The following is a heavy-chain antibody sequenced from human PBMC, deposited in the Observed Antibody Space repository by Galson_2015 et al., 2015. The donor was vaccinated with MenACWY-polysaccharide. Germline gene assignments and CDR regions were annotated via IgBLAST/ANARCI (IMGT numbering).Heavy chain of an antibody. Sequence: SLRLSCAGSGFTFSTYGMNWVRQAPGKGLEWVSSIRSDASSTYYADSVKGRFTISRDNAQNSLYLQMSSLRVEDTAIYYCAGISWCSSPKCPMDYWGHGTPVPVSS. V-gene: IGHV3-21*01. J-gene: IGHJ4*01. D-gene: IGHD2-2*01. CDR3: AGISWCSSPKCPMDY. CDR2: IRSDASST. CDR1: GFTFSTYG.